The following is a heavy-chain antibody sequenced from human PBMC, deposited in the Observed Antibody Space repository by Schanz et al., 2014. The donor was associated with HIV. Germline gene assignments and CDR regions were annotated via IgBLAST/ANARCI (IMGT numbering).Heavy chain of an antibody. CDR3: ARGRRRVSVIRGLIMNYYYGLDV. CDR1: GSSVTYFY. Sequence: QVQLQQWGAGLLKPSETLSLTCAVYGSSVTYFYWTWIRQSPGKGLEWIAEVNHSGDTNYNPSLKSRVTISVDTSKNQFSLKLDSVTAADTAVYYCARGRRRVSVIRGLIMNYYYGLDVWGQGTTVIISS. CDR2: VNHSGDT. J-gene: IGHJ6*02. V-gene: IGHV4-34*02. D-gene: IGHD3-10*01.